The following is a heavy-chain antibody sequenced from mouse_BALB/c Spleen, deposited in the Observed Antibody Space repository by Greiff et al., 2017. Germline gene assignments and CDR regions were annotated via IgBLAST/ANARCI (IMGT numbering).Heavy chain of an antibody. V-gene: IGHV14-3*02. CDR3: ARYGNWFAN. D-gene: IGHD2-1*01. CDR1: GFNIKDTY. Sequence: EVQLQQSGAELVKPGASVKLSCTASGFNIKDTYMHWVQQRPEQGLEWIGRIDPANGNTKYDPKFQGKATITADTSTNTAYLHLSSLTSEDTAVYYCARYGNWFANGGKGTLVTVSA. J-gene: IGHJ3*01. CDR2: IDPANGNT.